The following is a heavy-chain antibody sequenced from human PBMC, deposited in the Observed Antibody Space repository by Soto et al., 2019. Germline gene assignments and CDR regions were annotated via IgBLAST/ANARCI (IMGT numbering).Heavy chain of an antibody. CDR3: AHTVAAAGILYYYYYMDV. D-gene: IGHD6-13*01. Sequence: SGPTLVNPTQTLTLTCTFSGFSLSTSGVGVGWIRQPPGKALEWLALIYWDDDKRYSPSLKSRLTITKDTSKNQVVLTMTNMDPVDTATYYCAHTVAAAGILYYYYYMDVWGKGTTVTVSS. CDR2: IYWDDDK. V-gene: IGHV2-5*02. J-gene: IGHJ6*03. CDR1: GFSLSTSGVG.